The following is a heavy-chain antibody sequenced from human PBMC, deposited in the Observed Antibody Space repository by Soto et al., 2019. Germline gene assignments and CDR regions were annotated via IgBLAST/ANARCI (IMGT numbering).Heavy chain of an antibody. V-gene: IGHV6-1*01. Sequence: PSQTLSLTCAISGDSVSSNSAAWDWIRQCPSRGLEWLGRTYYRSKWYNDYAVSVKSRITLNPDTSKNQFSLQLNSVTPEDTAVYYCEIYSYDIYHYYLMAFRAQGSSVTVSS. CDR2: TYYRSKWYN. D-gene: IGHD5-18*01. CDR1: GDSVSSNSAA. CDR3: EIYSYDIYHYYLMAF. J-gene: IGHJ6*02.